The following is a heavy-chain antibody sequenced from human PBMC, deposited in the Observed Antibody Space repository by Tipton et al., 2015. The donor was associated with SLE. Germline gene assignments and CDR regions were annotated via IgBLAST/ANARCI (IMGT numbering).Heavy chain of an antibody. J-gene: IGHJ4*02. CDR3: LSYLELGY. D-gene: IGHD1-7*01. CDR1: GFTFSNYW. Sequence: GSLRLSCAASGFTFSNYWMHWVRQAPGKGLVWVSRISSDGSSTTYADSVKGRFTISRDNAKNTLYLQMNSLRAEDTAIYYCLSYLELGYWGQGTLVTVSS. CDR2: ISSDGSST. V-gene: IGHV3-74*03.